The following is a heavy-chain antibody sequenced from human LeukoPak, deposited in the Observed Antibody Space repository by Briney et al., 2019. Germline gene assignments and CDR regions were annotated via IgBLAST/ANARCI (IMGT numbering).Heavy chain of an antibody. D-gene: IGHD6-19*01. Sequence: PGGSLRLSCAASGFTFSSYAMSWVRQAPGKGLEWVATISGSGGNTYYADSVKGRFTISRDNSKNTLYLQMNSLRAEDTAVYYCAKDHQWRIRRNYFDYWGQGTLVTVFS. V-gene: IGHV3-23*01. CDR1: GFTFSSYA. CDR2: ISGSGGNT. J-gene: IGHJ4*02. CDR3: AKDHQWRIRRNYFDY.